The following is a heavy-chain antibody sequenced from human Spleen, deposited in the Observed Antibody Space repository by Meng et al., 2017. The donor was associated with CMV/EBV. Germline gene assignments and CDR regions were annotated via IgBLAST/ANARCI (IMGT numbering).Heavy chain of an antibody. V-gene: IGHV3-73*01. CDR1: GFTFSGSA. Sequence: GESLKISFAASGFTFSGSAMHRVRQASGKGLEWVGRIRSKANSYATAYAASVKGRFTISRDDSKNTAYLQMNSLKTEDTAVYYCTRQKDDRQYYYYGMDVWGQGTTVTVSS. CDR2: IRSKANSYAT. D-gene: IGHD3-3*01. J-gene: IGHJ6*02. CDR3: TRQKDDRQYYYYGMDV.